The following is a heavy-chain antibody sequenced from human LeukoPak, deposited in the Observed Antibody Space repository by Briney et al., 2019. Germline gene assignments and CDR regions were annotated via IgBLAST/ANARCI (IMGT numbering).Heavy chain of an antibody. V-gene: IGHV1-24*01. J-gene: IGHJ5*02. Sequence: ASVKVSXKVSGYTLTELSMHWVRQAPGKGLEWMGGFDPEDGETIYAQKFQGRVTMTEDTSTDTAYMELSSLRSEDTAVYYCATLGTNFYGSGSYYWFDPWGQGTLVTVSS. D-gene: IGHD3-10*01. CDR3: ATLGTNFYGSGSYYWFDP. CDR1: GYTLTELS. CDR2: FDPEDGET.